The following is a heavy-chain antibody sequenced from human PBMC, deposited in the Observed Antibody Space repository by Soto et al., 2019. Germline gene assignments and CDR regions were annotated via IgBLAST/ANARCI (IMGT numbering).Heavy chain of an antibody. Sequence: QVHLQQWGAGLLKPSETLSLTCAVYGESFYGGSFSGYYWSWIRQTPWKGLEWIGEINHSGSTNYNPSRKSRVTISIDTSKYQFSLKLSSVTAADTAIYYCARGSWAVRFDQWGQGTLVAIAS. D-gene: IGHD2-8*01. CDR1: GGSFSGYY. J-gene: IGHJ4*02. V-gene: IGHV4-34*02. CDR2: INHSGST. CDR3: ARGSWAVRFDQ.